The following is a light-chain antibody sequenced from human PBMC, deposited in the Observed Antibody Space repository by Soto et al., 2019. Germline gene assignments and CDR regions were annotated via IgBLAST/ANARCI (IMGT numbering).Light chain of an antibody. CDR2: GAS. CDR3: QQYGSSSQAT. CDR1: QSLRITI. Sequence: IVLTHAPGTLSFSPGDIATLSCRSIQSLRITIVAWYQVKPDQAPRLLIYGASARATGIPDRFSGSGSGTDFTLTISRVEPEDFAVYYCQQYGSSSQATFGGGTKVDIK. V-gene: IGKV3-20*01. J-gene: IGKJ4*01.